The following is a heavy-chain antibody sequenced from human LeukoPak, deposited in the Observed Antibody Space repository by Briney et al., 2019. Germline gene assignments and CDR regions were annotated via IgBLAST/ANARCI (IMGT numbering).Heavy chain of an antibody. CDR3: AVEKRSTTAYDY. J-gene: IGHJ4*02. Sequence: GGSLRLSCAASGFTFRSYPMTWVRQAPGKGPEWVSAISGSGDSTYYADSVKGRFTISRDNSRNTLYLQMNSLRADDTAMYYCAVEKRSTTAYDYWGQGTLVTVSS. CDR1: GFTFRSYP. CDR2: ISGSGDST. V-gene: IGHV3-23*01. D-gene: IGHD4-17*01.